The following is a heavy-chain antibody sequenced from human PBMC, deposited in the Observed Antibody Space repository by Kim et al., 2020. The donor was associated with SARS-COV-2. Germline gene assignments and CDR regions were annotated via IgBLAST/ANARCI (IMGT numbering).Heavy chain of an antibody. CDR1: GFTFSSYG. CDR2: ISYDGSNK. CDR3: AKDRRASRDSSGGFQH. Sequence: GGSLRLSCAASGFTFSSYGMHWVRQAPGKGLEWVAVISYDGSNKYYADSVKGRFTISRDNSKNTLYLQMNSLRAEDTAVYYCAKDRRASRDSSGGFQHWGQGTLVTVSS. D-gene: IGHD3-22*01. J-gene: IGHJ1*01. V-gene: IGHV3-30*18.